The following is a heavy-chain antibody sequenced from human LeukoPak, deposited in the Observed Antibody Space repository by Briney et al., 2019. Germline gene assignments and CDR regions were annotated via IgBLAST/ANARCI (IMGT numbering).Heavy chain of an antibody. J-gene: IGHJ4*02. CDR3: ARSGVLYSGYDGSDY. CDR1: GFTFSSYG. D-gene: IGHD5-12*01. Sequence: GGSLRLSCAASGFTFSSYGMHWVRQAPGKGLEWEAVIWYDGSNKYYAESVKGRFTISRDNSKNTLYLQMNSLRAEDTAVYYCARSGVLYSGYDGSDYWGQGTLVTVSS. CDR2: IWYDGSNK. V-gene: IGHV3-33*01.